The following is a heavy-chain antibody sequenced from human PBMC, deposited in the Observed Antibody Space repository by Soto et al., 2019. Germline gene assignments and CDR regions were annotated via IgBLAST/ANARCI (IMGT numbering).Heavy chain of an antibody. Sequence: SETLSLTCTVSGASISSDDYYWSWIRQSPGKGLEWIGYIFYTGSTYYNPSLQSRVTISVDTSKNQFSLKLSSVTAADTAVYYCARRTMVRGVIVNYYYYGMDVWGQGTTVTVSS. D-gene: IGHD3-10*01. CDR1: GASISSDDYY. V-gene: IGHV4-30-4*01. CDR2: IFYTGST. CDR3: ARRTMVRGVIVNYYYYGMDV. J-gene: IGHJ6*02.